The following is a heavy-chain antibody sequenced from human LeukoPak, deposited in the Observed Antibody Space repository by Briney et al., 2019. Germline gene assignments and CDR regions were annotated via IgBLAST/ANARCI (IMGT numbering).Heavy chain of an antibody. CDR3: AKDEGTWGYTISGY. CDR2: ISYDGSNK. V-gene: IGHV3-30*18. J-gene: IGHJ4*02. D-gene: IGHD3-16*01. Sequence: HTGGSLRLSCAASGFTFSRYGMHWVRQAPGKVLEWVSVISYDGSNKYYADSVKGRFTISRDNSKKTLYLQMNSLRAEDTAVYYCAKDEGTWGYTISGYWGQGTLVTVSS. CDR1: GFTFSRYG.